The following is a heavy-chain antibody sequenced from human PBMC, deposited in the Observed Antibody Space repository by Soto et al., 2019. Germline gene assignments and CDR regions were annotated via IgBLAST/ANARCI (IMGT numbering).Heavy chain of an antibody. J-gene: IGHJ6*02. CDR3: ARGGIQLWWPYYYYYGMDV. V-gene: IGHV1-8*01. CDR1: GYTFTSYD. Sequence: ASVKVSCKASGYTFTSYDINWVRQATGQGLEWMGWMNPNSGNTGYAQKFQGRVTMTRNTSISTAYMELSSLRSEDTAVYYCARGGIQLWWPYYYYYGMDVWGQGTTVTVSS. D-gene: IGHD5-18*01. CDR2: MNPNSGNT.